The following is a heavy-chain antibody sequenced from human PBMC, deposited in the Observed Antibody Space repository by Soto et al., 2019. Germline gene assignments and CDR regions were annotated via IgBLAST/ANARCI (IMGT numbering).Heavy chain of an antibody. CDR2: INPSGGST. V-gene: IGHV1-46*01. CDR1: GYTFTSYY. J-gene: IGHJ6*02. CDR3: ARGGSAGGYYYYYYSMDV. Sequence: ASVKVSCKASGYTFTSYYMHWVRQAPGQGLEWMGIINPSGGSTSYAQKFQGRVTMTRDTSTSTVYMELSSLRSEDTAVYYCARGGSAGGYYYYYYSMDVWGQGXTVTVSS. D-gene: IGHD3-10*01.